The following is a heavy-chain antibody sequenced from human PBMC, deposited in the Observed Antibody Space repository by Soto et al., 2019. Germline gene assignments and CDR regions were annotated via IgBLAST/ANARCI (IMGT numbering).Heavy chain of an antibody. CDR2: ISGSGGST. Sequence: GGSLRLSCAASGFTFSSYAMSWVRQAPGKGLEWVSAISGSGGSTYYADSVKGRFTISRDNSKNTLYLQMNSLRAEDTAVYYCAKWPRRMITFGGVGDLYYYYMDVWGKGTTVTVSS. CDR1: GFTFSSYA. CDR3: AKWPRRMITFGGVGDLYYYYMDV. J-gene: IGHJ6*03. V-gene: IGHV3-23*01. D-gene: IGHD3-16*01.